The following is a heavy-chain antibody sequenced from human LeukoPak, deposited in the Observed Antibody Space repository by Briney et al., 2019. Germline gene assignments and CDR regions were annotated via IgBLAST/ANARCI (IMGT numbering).Heavy chain of an antibody. D-gene: IGHD6-19*01. CDR3: ALAVAGYYFDY. J-gene: IGHJ4*02. CDR2: ISSNSSYI. V-gene: IGHV3-21*01. CDR1: GLTFSSYS. Sequence: GGSLRLSCAASGLTFSSYSMNWVRQAPGKGLEWVSSISSNSSYIYYADSVKGRFTISRDNAKNSLYLQMNSLRAEDTAVYYCALAVAGYYFDYWGQGTLVTVSS.